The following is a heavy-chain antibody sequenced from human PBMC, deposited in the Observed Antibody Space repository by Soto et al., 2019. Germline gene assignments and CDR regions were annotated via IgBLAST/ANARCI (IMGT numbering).Heavy chain of an antibody. CDR1: GGTFSSYT. V-gene: IGHV1-69*02. CDR2: IITILGIA. CDR3: ARAPGVPAALALDY. J-gene: IGHJ4*02. Sequence: QVQLVQSGAEVKKPGSSVKVSCKASGGTFSSYTISWVRQAPGQGLEWMGRIITILGIANYAQKFQGRVTITADKSTSTAYMELSSLRSEDTAVYYCARAPGVPAALALDYWGQGTLVTVSS. D-gene: IGHD2-2*01.